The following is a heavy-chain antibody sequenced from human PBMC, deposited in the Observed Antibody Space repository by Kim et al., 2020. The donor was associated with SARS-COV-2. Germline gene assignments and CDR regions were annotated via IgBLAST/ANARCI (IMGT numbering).Heavy chain of an antibody. V-gene: IGHV4-34*01. CDR3: ANTEYSSSSRFDY. J-gene: IGHJ4*02. Sequence: YNASLKCRVTISGDTSKNQFSLKLSSVTAADTAVYYCANTEYSSSSRFDYWGQGTLVTVSS. D-gene: IGHD6-6*01.